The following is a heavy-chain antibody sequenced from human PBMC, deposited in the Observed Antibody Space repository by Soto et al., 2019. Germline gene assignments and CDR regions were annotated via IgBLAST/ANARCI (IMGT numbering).Heavy chain of an antibody. J-gene: IGHJ4*02. Sequence: ASVKVSCKASGYTFTGYYMHWVRQAPGQGLEWMGWINPNSGGTNYAQKFQGWVTMTRDTSISTAYMELSRLRSDDTAVYYCARASKYSYGPGTFDYWGQGTLVTVSS. D-gene: IGHD5-18*01. CDR3: ARASKYSYGPGTFDY. CDR2: INPNSGGT. V-gene: IGHV1-2*04. CDR1: GYTFTGYY.